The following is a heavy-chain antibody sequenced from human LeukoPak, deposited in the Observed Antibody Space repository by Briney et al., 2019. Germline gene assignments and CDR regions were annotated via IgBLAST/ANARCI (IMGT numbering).Heavy chain of an antibody. Sequence: SETLSLTCTVSGGSISSYYWSWIRQPPGKGLEWIGYIYYSGSTKYKPSLKSRVTISVDTSKNQFSLKLSSATAADTAVYYCARGRFLDAFDIWGQGTMVTVSS. J-gene: IGHJ3*02. CDR1: GGSISSYY. CDR2: IYYSGST. D-gene: IGHD3-3*01. CDR3: ARGRFLDAFDI. V-gene: IGHV4-59*01.